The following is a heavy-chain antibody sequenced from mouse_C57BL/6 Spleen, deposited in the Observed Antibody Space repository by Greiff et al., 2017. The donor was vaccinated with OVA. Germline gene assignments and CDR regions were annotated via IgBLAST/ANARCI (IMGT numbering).Heavy chain of an antibody. CDR2: IDPSDSYT. CDR1: GYTFTSYW. D-gene: IGHD1-1*01. V-gene: IGHV1-50*01. J-gene: IGHJ1*03. CDR3: ATPSITTGYFEV. Sequence: VQLQQPGAELVKPGASVKLSCKASGYTFTSYWMQWVKQRPGQGLEWIGEIDPSDSYTNYNQKFKGKATLTVDTSSSTAYMQLSSLTSEDSAVYYCATPSITTGYFEVWGTGTTVTVSS.